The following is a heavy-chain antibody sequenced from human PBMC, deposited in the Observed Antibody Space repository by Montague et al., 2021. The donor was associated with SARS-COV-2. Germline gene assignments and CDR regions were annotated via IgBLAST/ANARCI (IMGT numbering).Heavy chain of an antibody. J-gene: IGHJ3*02. D-gene: IGHD1-26*01. CDR2: FDSEDGET. Sequence: SVKVSCKVSGYSLSEFSMQIYWVRQAPGKGLEWMGEFDSEDGETIYAQKFQGRVTMTADRSTDTVYMDLSSLTSEDTAMLFCATLGLDVITYAFDKWGQGTMVTVSS. V-gene: IGHV1-24*01. CDR1: GYSLSEFS. CDR3: ATLGLDVITYAFDK.